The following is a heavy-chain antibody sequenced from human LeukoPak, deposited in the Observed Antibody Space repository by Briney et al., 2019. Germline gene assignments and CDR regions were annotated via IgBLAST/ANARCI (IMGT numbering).Heavy chain of an antibody. D-gene: IGHD4-23*01. J-gene: IGHJ6*03. CDR2: IIPIFGTA. CDR3: ARAPTTVVNYYYYYMDV. V-gene: IGHV1-69*13. CDR1: GGTFSSYA. Sequence: GASVKVSCKASGGTFSSYAISWVRQAPGQGLEWMGGIIPIFGTANYAQKFQGRVTITADESTSTAYMELSSLRSEDTAVYYCARAPTTVVNYYYYYMDVWGKGTTVTASS.